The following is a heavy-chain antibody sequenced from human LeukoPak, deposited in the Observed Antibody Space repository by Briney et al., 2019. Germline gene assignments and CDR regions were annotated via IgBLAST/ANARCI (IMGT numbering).Heavy chain of an antibody. J-gene: IGHJ4*02. D-gene: IGHD3-10*01. CDR2: INHSRNT. CDR3: ARRSSRYFGSRSYRKYYFGY. CDR1: GGSFSGYY. Sequence: ESSETLSLTCAVYGGSFSGYYWSWIRQPPGKGLEWIGEINHSRNTNYSPPLKSRAPISVDTSKNQFSLTLISVTAADTAVYYCARRSSRYFGSRSYRKYYFGYWGQGTLVIVSS. V-gene: IGHV4-34*01.